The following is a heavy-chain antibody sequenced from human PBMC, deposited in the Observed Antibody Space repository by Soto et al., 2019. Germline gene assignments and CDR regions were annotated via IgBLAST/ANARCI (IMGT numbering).Heavy chain of an antibody. CDR1: GGSFSNYY. V-gene: IGHV4-34*01. CDR3: ARGHPTLAVIGDYDY. CDR2: INHSGST. Sequence: PSETLSLTCAVYGGSFSNYYWSWIRQPPGKGLEWIGEINHSGSTNYNPSLKSRVTISVDTSKNQFSLKLSSVTAADTAVYYCARGHPTLAVIGDYDYSGQITLVTVST. J-gene: IGHJ4*02. D-gene: IGHD2-21*01.